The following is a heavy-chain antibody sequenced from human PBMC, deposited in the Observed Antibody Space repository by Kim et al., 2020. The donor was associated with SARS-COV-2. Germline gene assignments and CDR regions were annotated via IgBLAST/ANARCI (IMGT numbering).Heavy chain of an antibody. CDR3: ATEIITFGGIISEDY. V-gene: IGHV3-30*07. J-gene: IGHJ4*02. Sequence: ADSVKGRFTISRDNSKNTLYLQMNSLIAEDTAVYYCATEIITFGGIISEDYWGQGTLVTVSS. D-gene: IGHD3-16*01.